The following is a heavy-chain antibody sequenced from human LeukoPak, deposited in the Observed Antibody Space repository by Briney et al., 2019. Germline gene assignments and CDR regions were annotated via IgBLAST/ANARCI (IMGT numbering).Heavy chain of an antibody. Sequence: ASVKVSCKVSGYTLTELSMHWVRQAPGKGLEWMGGFDPEDGETIYAQKFQGRVTITEDTSTDTAYMELSSLRSEDTAVYYCASWDYDRSGYRDVWGKGTTVTVSS. J-gene: IGHJ6*04. CDR3: ASWDYDRSGYRDV. CDR2: FDPEDGET. D-gene: IGHD3-22*01. V-gene: IGHV1-24*01. CDR1: GYTLTELS.